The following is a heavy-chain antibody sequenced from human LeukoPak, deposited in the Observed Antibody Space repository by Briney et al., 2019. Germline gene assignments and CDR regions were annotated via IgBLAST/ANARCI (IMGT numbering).Heavy chain of an antibody. CDR1: GYTFTAYA. V-gene: IGHV1-2*02. J-gene: IGHJ4*02. CDR2: INPKSDGT. Sequence: ASVKVSCKSSGYTFTAYAMHWVRQAPGQGLEWMGWINPKSDGTSYAQKFQGRVTMTRDTSISTAYMELSRLTSDDTAVYYCASVTLSAYDGDYRGQGTLVTVSS. D-gene: IGHD5-12*01. CDR3: ASVTLSAYDGDY.